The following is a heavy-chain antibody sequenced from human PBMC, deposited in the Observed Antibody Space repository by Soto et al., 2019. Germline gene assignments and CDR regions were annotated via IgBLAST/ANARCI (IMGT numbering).Heavy chain of an antibody. V-gene: IGHV4-34*01. CDR1: GGFVSSGSYY. J-gene: IGHJ3*02. CDR3: ARVERGTATTGVDAVDI. Sequence: QVQLQQWGAGLLKPSETLSRTCAVYGGFVSSGSYYWSWIRQPPGKGLEWIGEMSHSGGTHFNPSHESRVTISIDTSKTQLSLKVSSVTCADTALYYCARVERGTATTGVDAVDIWGPGTMVTVSS. CDR2: MSHSGGT. D-gene: IGHD1-1*01.